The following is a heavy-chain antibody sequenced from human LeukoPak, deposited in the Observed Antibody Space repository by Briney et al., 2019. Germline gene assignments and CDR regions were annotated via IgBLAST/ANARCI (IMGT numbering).Heavy chain of an antibody. CDR3: ARHGGRPGCSSTSCYRNSGFDP. J-gene: IGHJ5*02. CDR1: GGSISSGGYS. D-gene: IGHD2-2*01. Sequence: SETLSLTCAVSGGSISSGGYSWSWIRQPPGKGLEWIGYIYYSGSTYYNPSLKSRVTISVDTSKNQFSLKLSSVTAADTAVYYCARHGGRPGCSSTSCYRNSGFDPWGQGTLVTVSS. CDR2: IYYSGST. V-gene: IGHV4-30-4*07.